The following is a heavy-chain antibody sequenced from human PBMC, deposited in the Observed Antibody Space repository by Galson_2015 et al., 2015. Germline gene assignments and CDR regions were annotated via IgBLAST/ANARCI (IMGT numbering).Heavy chain of an antibody. D-gene: IGHD2-8*01. CDR2: ISGSGGST. CDR1: GFTFSSYA. V-gene: IGHV3-23*01. Sequence: SLRLSCAASGFTFSSYAMSWVRQAPGKGLEWVSAISGSGGSTYYADSVKGRFTISRDNSKNTLYLQMNSLGAEDTAVYYCAKEIKGCTNGVCYSARYYYGMDVRGQGTTVTVSS. CDR3: AKEIKGCTNGVCYSARYYYGMDV. J-gene: IGHJ6*02.